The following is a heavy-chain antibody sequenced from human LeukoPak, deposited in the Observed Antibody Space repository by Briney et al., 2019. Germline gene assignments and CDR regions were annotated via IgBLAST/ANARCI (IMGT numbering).Heavy chain of an antibody. Sequence: SETLSLTCTVSGGSISSYYWSWIRQPPGKGLEWIGYIYYSGSTNYNPSLKSRVTISVDTSKNQFSLKLSSVTAADTAVYYCAIGSTVTTIWGQGTLVTVSS. J-gene: IGHJ4*02. CDR1: GGSISSYY. CDR2: IYYSGST. D-gene: IGHD4-17*01. CDR3: AIGSTVTTI. V-gene: IGHV4-59*12.